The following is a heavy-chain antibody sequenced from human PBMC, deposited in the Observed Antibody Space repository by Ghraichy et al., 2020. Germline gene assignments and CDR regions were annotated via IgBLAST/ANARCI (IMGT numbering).Heavy chain of an antibody. D-gene: IGHD3-10*01. CDR1: GFNFGDFA. J-gene: IGHJ4*02. V-gene: IGHV3-23*01. CDR3: ARASGWIIDF. CDR2: IARSGSA. Sequence: AGSLRLSCAMSGFNFGDFAVGWVRQAPGKGLEWVSSIARSGSADYTDSVKGRFTISRDNSKNILYLHMSSLTVEDTAVYYCARASGWIIDFWGQGEMVTVSS.